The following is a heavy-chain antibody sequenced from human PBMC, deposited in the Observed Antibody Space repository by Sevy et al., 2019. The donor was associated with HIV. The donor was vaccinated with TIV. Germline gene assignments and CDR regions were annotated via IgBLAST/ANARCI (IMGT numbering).Heavy chain of an antibody. CDR1: GFTFSNAW. Sequence: GGSLRLSCAASGFTFSNAWMSWVRQAPGKGLELVGRIKGKIYDGTIDYAAPVKRRFRISRDDSKNMLYLQMNSLKTEDTAVYYCTTASRSQEDYYNYWGQGTLVTVSS. J-gene: IGHJ4*01. CDR3: TTASRSQEDYYNY. V-gene: IGHV3-15*01. CDR2: IKGKIYDGTI. D-gene: IGHD6-6*01.